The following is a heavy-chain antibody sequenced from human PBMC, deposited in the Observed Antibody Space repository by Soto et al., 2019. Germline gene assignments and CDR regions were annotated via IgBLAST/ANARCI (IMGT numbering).Heavy chain of an antibody. CDR3: AKPYSGYPYYYYGMDV. V-gene: IGHV3-23*01. J-gene: IGHJ6*02. CDR2: ISGSGGST. CDR1: GFTFSSSA. D-gene: IGHD5-12*01. Sequence: GGSLRLSCAASGFTFSSSAMSWVCQAPGKGLEWVSAISGSGGSTYYADSVKGRFTISRDNSKNTLYLQMNSLRAEDTAVYYCAKPYSGYPYYYYGMDVWGQGTTVTVSS.